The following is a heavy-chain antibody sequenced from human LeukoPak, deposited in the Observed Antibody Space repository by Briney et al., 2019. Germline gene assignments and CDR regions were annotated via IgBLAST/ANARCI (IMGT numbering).Heavy chain of an antibody. CDR2: ITGGGGTT. D-gene: IGHD3-10*01. J-gene: IGHJ4*02. Sequence: GGSLRLSCAASGFTFTNFAMTWVRQAPGKGLEWVSVITGGGGTTYHADSVKGRFTISRDNSKNTLYLQMDSLRGEDTAVYYCAKQYGSGTYLSLDYWGQGTLVTVSS. CDR3: AKQYGSGTYLSLDY. V-gene: IGHV3-23*01. CDR1: GFTFTNFA.